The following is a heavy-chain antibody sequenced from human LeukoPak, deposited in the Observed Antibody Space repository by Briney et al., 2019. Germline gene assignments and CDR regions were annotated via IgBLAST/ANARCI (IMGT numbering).Heavy chain of an antibody. J-gene: IGHJ4*02. V-gene: IGHV4-4*07. CDR2: IYTSGST. CDR3: AKDWDDYYGSGSYFDY. D-gene: IGHD3-10*01. CDR1: GGSMSSYY. Sequence: SETLSLTCTVSGGSMSSYYWSWIRQPAGKGLEWIGRIYTSGSTNYNPSLKSRITMSVDTSKNQFSLNLSSVTAADTAVYYCAKDWDDYYGSGSYFDYWGQGTLVTVSS.